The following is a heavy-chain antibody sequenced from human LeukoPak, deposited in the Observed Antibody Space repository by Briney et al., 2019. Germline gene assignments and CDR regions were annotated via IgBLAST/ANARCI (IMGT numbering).Heavy chain of an antibody. CDR2: ISSSSSYI. CDR3: ARDGNRDGDMDV. D-gene: IGHD1-1*01. V-gene: IGHV3-21*01. J-gene: IGHJ6*03. Sequence: GGSLRLSCAASGFTFSSYSMNWVRQAPGKGLEWVSSISSSSSYIYYADSVKGRFTISRDNAKNSLYLQMNSLRAEDTAVYYCARDGNRDGDMDVWGKGTTVTVSS. CDR1: GFTFSSYS.